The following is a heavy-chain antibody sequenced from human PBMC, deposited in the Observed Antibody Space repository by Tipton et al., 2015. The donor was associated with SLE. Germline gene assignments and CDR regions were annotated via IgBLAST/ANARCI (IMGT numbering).Heavy chain of an antibody. D-gene: IGHD3/OR15-3a*01. V-gene: IGHV4-31*03. CDR1: GGSISSGGYY. CDR3: ARGTGTYGWFDP. Sequence: TLSLTCTVSGGSISSGGYYWSWIRQHPGKGLEWIGYIYYSGSTYYNPSLKSRVTISVDTSKNQFSLKLSSVTAADTAVYYCARGTGTYGWFDPWGQGTLVTVSS. J-gene: IGHJ5*02. CDR2: IYYSGST.